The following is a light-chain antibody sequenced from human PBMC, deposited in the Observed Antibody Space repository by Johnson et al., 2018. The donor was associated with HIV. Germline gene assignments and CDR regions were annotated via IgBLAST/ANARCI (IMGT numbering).Light chain of an antibody. J-gene: IGLJ1*01. CDR3: GTWDSSLSTGV. V-gene: IGLV1-51*02. CDR2: ENN. CDR1: SSNIGNNY. Sequence: QSVLTQSPSVSAAPGQRVTISCSGSSSNIGNNYVSWYQQLPGTAPKLLIYENNKRPSGIPDRFSASKSGTSATLGITGLQTGDEADYLCGTWDSSLSTGVFGTGTEVTVL.